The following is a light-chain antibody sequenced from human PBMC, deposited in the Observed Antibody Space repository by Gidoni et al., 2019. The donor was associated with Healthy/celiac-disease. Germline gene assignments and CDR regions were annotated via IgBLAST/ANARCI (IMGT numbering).Light chain of an antibody. V-gene: IGKV3-11*01. J-gene: IGKJ2*01. CDR1: QSVSSY. Sequence: ELVLKQPPATLSLSPGERATLSCRASQSVSSYLDWYQQKPGQATRLLIYDAANRATGIPARFSGSGSGTDFTLTISSREPEDFAVYYCQQRSNWPPYTFXQXTKLEIK. CDR3: QQRSNWPPYT. CDR2: DAA.